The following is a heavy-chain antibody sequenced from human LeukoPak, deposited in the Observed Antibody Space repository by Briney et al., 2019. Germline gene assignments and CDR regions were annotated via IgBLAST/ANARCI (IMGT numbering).Heavy chain of an antibody. Sequence: GASVKVSCKASGGTFSSYAISWVRQATGQGLEWMGWMNPNSGNTGYAQKFQGRVTMTRNTSISTAYMELSSLRSEDTAVYYCAAAAGVNFDIWGQGTMVTVSS. CDR2: MNPNSGNT. J-gene: IGHJ3*02. V-gene: IGHV1-8*02. D-gene: IGHD6-13*01. CDR1: GGTFSSYA. CDR3: AAAAGVNFDI.